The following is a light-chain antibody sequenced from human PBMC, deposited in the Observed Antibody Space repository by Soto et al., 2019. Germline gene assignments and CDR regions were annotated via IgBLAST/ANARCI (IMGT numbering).Light chain of an antibody. CDR3: QQYNNWPIT. V-gene: IGKV3-15*01. CDR1: QTIGSN. J-gene: IGKJ5*01. Sequence: EIMLTQSPATLSLSPGERATLSCRATQTIGSNLAWYQQKPGQTPRLLIYGASTRATGIPDRFSGSGSGTEFTLTISSLQSEDFAVYYCQQYNNWPITFGQGTRLEIK. CDR2: GAS.